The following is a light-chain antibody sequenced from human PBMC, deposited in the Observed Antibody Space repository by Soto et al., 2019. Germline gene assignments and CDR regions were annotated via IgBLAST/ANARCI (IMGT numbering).Light chain of an antibody. CDR2: KAS. CDR1: QSISSW. V-gene: IGKV1-5*03. Sequence: DIQMTQSPSTLSASVGDRVTITCRASQSISSWLAWYQQKPGKAPKLLIYKASTLEGGVPSRFSGSGSGTEFTLTISSLQPDDFAIYYCQEYNSDYLYTFGQGTRVEVQ. J-gene: IGKJ2*01. CDR3: QEYNSDYLYT.